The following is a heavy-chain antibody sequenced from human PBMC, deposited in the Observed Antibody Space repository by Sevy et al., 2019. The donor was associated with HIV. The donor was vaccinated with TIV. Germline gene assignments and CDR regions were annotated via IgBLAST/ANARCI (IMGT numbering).Heavy chain of an antibody. J-gene: IGHJ5*02. D-gene: IGHD2-15*01. CDR2: IYYSGST. Sequence: SETLSLTCTVSGGSISSGDYYWSWIRQPPGKGLEWIGYIYYSGSTYYHPSLKSRVTISVDTSKNQFSLKLSSVTAADTAVYYCARDLWGYCSGGSCYSSHNWFDPWGQGTLVTVSS. V-gene: IGHV4-30-4*01. CDR3: ARDLWGYCSGGSCYSSHNWFDP. CDR1: GGSISSGDYY.